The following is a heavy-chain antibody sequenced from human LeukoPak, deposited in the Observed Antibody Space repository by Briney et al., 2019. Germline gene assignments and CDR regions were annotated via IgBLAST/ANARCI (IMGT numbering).Heavy chain of an antibody. V-gene: IGHV4-4*08. CDR3: VRDRELTY. CDR2: VYSSGNT. D-gene: IGHD3-10*01. Sequence: SETLSLTCAVSDGSISIYYWSWIRQPPGKGLEWIGYVYSSGNTNYSPSLKGRAIISADTSKNQFSLKLTSVTAADTAVYYCVRDRELTYWGQGILVTVSS. CDR1: DGSISIYY. J-gene: IGHJ4*02.